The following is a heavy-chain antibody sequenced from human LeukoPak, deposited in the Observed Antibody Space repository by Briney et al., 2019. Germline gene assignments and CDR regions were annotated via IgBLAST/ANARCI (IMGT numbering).Heavy chain of an antibody. Sequence: GGSLRLSCAASGFTFSSYWMHWVRQAPGKGLVWVSRINSDGTSTNYADSVKGRFTISRDNAKNSLYLQMNSLRAEDTAVYYCARASIAAGPYYFDSWGQGTLVTVSS. V-gene: IGHV3-74*01. CDR2: INSDGTST. J-gene: IGHJ4*02. CDR3: ARASIAAGPYYFDS. CDR1: GFTFSSYW. D-gene: IGHD6-13*01.